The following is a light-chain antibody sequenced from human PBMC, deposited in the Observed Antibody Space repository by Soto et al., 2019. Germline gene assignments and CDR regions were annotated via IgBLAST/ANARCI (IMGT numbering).Light chain of an antibody. Sequence: QSALTQPASVSGSPGQSITISFTGTSSDIGDYTHVSWYQQHPGKAPKLIIYEVSDRPSGVSNRFSGSKSGNTASLTVSGLQAEDEADYYCSSYAGSNNLVFGGGTKLTVL. CDR3: SSYAGSNNLV. J-gene: IGLJ2*01. CDR1: SSDIGDYTH. V-gene: IGLV2-14*01. CDR2: EVS.